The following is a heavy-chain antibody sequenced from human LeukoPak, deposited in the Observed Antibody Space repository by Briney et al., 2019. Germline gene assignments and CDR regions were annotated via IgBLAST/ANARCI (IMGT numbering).Heavy chain of an antibody. J-gene: IGHJ4*02. CDR2: IFSGGST. CDR1: GFNHSINY. Sequence: GGSLRLSRASSGFNHSINYMRWVRQARGKGREGVSVIFSGGSTYYVDSVKGRFTTSSDNSKNTLYLQMNSLRAEDRGVYYCASFLGGFSSFHWGQGTLVAVSS. D-gene: IGHD2-15*01. V-gene: IGHV3-66*02. CDR3: ASFLGGFSSFH.